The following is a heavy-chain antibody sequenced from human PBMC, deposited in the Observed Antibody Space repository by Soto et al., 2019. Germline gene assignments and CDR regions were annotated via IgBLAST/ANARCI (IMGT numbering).Heavy chain of an antibody. CDR2: IIPIFGTA. J-gene: IGHJ6*02. V-gene: IGHV1-69*06. D-gene: IGHD4-4*01. Sequence: QVQLVQSGAEVKKPGSSVKVSCKASGGTFSSYAISWVRQAPGQGLEWMGGIIPIFGTANYAQKFQGRVTITADKSTSTAYMELSSLRSEDTAVYYCARDSQATVTTTTYYYYGMDVWGQGTTVTVSS. CDR3: ARDSQATVTTTTYYYYGMDV. CDR1: GGTFSSYA.